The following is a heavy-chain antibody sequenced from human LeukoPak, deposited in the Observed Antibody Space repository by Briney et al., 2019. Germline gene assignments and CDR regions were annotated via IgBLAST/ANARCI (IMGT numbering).Heavy chain of an antibody. V-gene: IGHV3-7*01. CDR1: AFTLSNYW. CDR2: IQQVGSEK. Sequence: GGSLRLSCAASAFTLSNYWMTWVRQAPGKGLEWVANIQQVGSEKCYVDSVKGRFTISRDNTKNSLYLQMNSLRAEDTAVYYCARVNSGGYFRYWGQGTLVTVSS. J-gene: IGHJ4*02. D-gene: IGHD1-26*01. CDR3: ARVNSGGYFRY.